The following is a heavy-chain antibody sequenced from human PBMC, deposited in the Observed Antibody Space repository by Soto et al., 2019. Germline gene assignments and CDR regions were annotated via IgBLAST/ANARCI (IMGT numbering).Heavy chain of an antibody. V-gene: IGHV3-66*01. J-gene: IGHJ3*02. CDR1: GFTVSSNY. CDR3: ARDHCTNGVCISSAFDI. D-gene: IGHD2-8*01. CDR2: IYSGGST. Sequence: GGSLRLSCAASGFTVSSNYMSWVRQAPGKGLEWVSVIYSGGSTYYADSVKGRFTISRDNSKNTLYLQMNSLRAEDTTVYYCARDHCTNGVCISSAFDIWGQGTMVTVSS.